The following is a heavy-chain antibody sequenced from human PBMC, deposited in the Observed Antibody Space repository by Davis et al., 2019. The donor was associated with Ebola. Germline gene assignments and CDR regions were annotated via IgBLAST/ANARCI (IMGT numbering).Heavy chain of an antibody. V-gene: IGHV4-39*01. CDR1: GGSIRTNTYF. J-gene: IGHJ4*02. CDR3: ARKTGVRYYFNY. Sequence: MPSETLSLTCTVSGGSIRTNTYFWGWIRQPPGKGLEWIATVSYTGSTYFDPSLKSRITISVDTSKNQFSLKLTSVTAADTAVYYCARKTGVRYYFNYWGQGILVTVSP. CDR2: VSYTGST. D-gene: IGHD3-10*01.